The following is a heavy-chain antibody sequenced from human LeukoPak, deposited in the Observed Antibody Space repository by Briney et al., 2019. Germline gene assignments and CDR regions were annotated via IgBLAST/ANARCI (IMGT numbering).Heavy chain of an antibody. D-gene: IGHD5-18*01. Sequence: PGGSLGLSCAASGFSFSTYAMGWVRQAQGKGLEWASTISGSGDTTYYADSVKGRFTISRDNPKNALYMEMNSLRAEGTAVYFCATLPSTKFPYGSNYGYLFNHWGQGTLVTVSS. V-gene: IGHV3-23*01. CDR2: ISGSGDTT. J-gene: IGHJ4*02. CDR1: GFSFSTYA. CDR3: ATLPSTKFPYGSNYGYLFNH.